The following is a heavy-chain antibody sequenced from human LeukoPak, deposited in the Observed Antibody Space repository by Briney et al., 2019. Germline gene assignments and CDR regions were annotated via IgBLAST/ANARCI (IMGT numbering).Heavy chain of an antibody. V-gene: IGHV1-2*02. J-gene: IGHJ4*02. CDR2: INTFNDAR. CDR3: ARTPIGDRPYYFDS. CDR1: GFTFADYY. Sequence: AASVKVSCKTSGFTFADYYFHWVRQAPGQGLEWMGWINTFNDARNYAQKFQGRVTMTRDTSISTAFMEVNTLRSDNTAVYYCARTPIGDRPYYFDSWGQGTLVTVSS. D-gene: IGHD4-17*01.